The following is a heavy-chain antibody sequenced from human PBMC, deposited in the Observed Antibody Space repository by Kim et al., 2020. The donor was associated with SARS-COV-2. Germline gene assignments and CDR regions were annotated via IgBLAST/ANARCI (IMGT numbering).Heavy chain of an antibody. D-gene: IGHD4-17*01. CDR3: AREGNTYGDYETNWYFDL. Sequence: GGSLRLSCAASGFTFSSYSMNWVRQAPGKGLEWVSSISSSSSYIYYADSVKGRFTISRDNAKNSLYLQMNSLRAEDTAVYYCAREGNTYGDYETNWYFDLWGRGTLVTVSS. J-gene: IGHJ2*01. CDR2: ISSSSSYI. V-gene: IGHV3-21*01. CDR1: GFTFSSYS.